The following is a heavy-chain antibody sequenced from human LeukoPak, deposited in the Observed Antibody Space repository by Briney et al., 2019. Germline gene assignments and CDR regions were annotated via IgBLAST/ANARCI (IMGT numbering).Heavy chain of an antibody. CDR3: ARDASYDHVWGSYRYFDY. V-gene: IGHV3-7*01. CDR2: IKQDGSEK. Sequence: PGGSLRLSCAASGFTFSSYWMSWVRQAPGKGLEWVANIKQDGSEKYYVDSVKGRFTISRDNAKNSLYLQMNSLRAEDTAVYYCARDASYDHVWGSYRYFDYWGQGTLVTVSS. CDR1: GFTFSSYW. J-gene: IGHJ4*02. D-gene: IGHD3-16*02.